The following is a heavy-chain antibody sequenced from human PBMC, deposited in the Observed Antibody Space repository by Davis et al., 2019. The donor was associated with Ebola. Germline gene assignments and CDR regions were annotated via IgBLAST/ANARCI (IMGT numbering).Heavy chain of an antibody. J-gene: IGHJ4*02. CDR1: GYTFTSYG. CDR2: INPNSGGT. Sequence: ASVKVSCKASGYTFTSYGISWVRQAPGQGLEWMGRINPNSGGTNYAQKFQGRVTMTRDTSISTAYMELSRLRSDDTAVYYCARGGYCSGGSCYYFDYWGQGTLVTVSS. V-gene: IGHV1-2*06. CDR3: ARGGYCSGGSCYYFDY. D-gene: IGHD2-15*01.